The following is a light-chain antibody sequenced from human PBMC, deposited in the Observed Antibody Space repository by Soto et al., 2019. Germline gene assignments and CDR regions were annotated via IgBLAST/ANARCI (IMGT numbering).Light chain of an antibody. CDR3: SSYTSSSPYV. CDR2: DVS. V-gene: IGLV2-14*01. CDR1: SSDIGGYNY. J-gene: IGLJ1*01. Sequence: QSALTQPASVSGSPGQSITISCTGTSSDIGGYNYVSWYQQHPGKAPKLMIYDVSNRPSGVSNRFSGSKSGNTASLTISGLQAEYEAEYYCSSYTSSSPYVFGTGTKLTVL.